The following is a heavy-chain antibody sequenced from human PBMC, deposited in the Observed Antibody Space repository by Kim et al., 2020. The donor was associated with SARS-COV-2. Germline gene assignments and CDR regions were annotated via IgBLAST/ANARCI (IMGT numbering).Heavy chain of an antibody. V-gene: IGHV3-23*01. CDR1: GFTISSYA. J-gene: IGHJ4*02. CDR2: ITGSGSTT. CDR3: AKFSTVTTLAPDY. D-gene: IGHD4-17*01. Sequence: GGSLRLSCAASGFTISSYAMSWVRQAPGKGLEWVSAITGSGSTTYYADSVKGRFTISRDNSKNTLYLQINSLRAEDTAVYYCAKFSTVTTLAPDYWGQGTLVTVSS.